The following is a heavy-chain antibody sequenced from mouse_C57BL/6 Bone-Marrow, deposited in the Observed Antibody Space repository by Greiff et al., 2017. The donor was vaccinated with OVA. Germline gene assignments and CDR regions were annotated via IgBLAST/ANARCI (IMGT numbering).Heavy chain of an antibody. CDR3: ARPLHYYGSSYGFAY. J-gene: IGHJ3*01. CDR2: ISNLAYSI. CDR1: GFTFSDYG. V-gene: IGHV5-15*01. Sequence: EVKLVESGGGLVQPGGSLKLSCAASGFTFSDYGMAWVRQAPRKGPEWVAFISNLAYSIYYADTVTGRFTISRENAKNTLYLEMSSLRSEDTAMYDCARPLHYYGSSYGFAYWGQGTLVTVSA. D-gene: IGHD1-1*01.